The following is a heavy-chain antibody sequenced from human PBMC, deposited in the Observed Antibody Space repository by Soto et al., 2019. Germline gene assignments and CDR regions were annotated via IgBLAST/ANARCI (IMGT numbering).Heavy chain of an antibody. CDR1: GYTFTGYY. V-gene: IGHV1-2*04. CDR3: ASATYYDSSGYAFDI. Sequence: QVQLVQSGAEVKKPGASVKVSCKASGYTFTGYYMHWVRQAPGQGLEWMGWINPNSGGTNYAQKFQGWVTMTRDTFISTAYMELSRLRSDDTAVYYCASATYYDSSGYAFDIWGQGTMVTVSS. CDR2: INPNSGGT. J-gene: IGHJ3*02. D-gene: IGHD3-22*01.